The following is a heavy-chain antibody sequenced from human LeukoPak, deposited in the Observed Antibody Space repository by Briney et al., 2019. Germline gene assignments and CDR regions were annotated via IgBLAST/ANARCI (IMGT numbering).Heavy chain of an antibody. Sequence: GGSLRLSCAASGFTFDDYAMHWVRQAPGKGLEWVSGISWNSGSIGYADSVKGRFTISRDNAKNSLYLQMNSLRAEDTALYYCAKGPNYDFWSGYYAGWGQGTLVTVSS. CDR2: ISWNSGSI. J-gene: IGHJ4*02. D-gene: IGHD3-3*01. CDR1: GFTFDDYA. V-gene: IGHV3-9*01. CDR3: AKGPNYDFWSGYYAG.